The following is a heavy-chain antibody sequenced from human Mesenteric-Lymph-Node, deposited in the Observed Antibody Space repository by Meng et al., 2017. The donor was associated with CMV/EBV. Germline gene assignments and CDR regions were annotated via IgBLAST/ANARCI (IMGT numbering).Heavy chain of an antibody. V-gene: IGHV1-46*01. CDR2: INPSGGST. J-gene: IGHJ6*02. D-gene: IGHD2-2*01. CDR1: GYTFTSYD. CDR3: ARDTGSTSSYYYYYSMDV. Sequence: ASVKVSCKASGYTFTSYDINWVRQATGQGLEWMGIINPSGGSTSYAQKFQGRVTMTRDTSTSTVYMELSSLRSEDTAVYYCARDTGSTSSYYYYYSMDVWGQGTTVTVSS.